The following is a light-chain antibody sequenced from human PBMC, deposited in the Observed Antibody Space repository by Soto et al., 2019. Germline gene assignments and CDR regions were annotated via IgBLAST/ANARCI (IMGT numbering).Light chain of an antibody. J-gene: IGKJ4*01. CDR1: QSVSSY. CDR3: QQRSNWRLT. Sequence: EIVLTQSPATLSLSPGERATLSCRASQSVSSYLAWYQQKPGQAPRLLIYDAPNRATGIPARFSGSGSGTAFTLTISSLEPEDFQVYYGQQRSNWRLTFGGGTKVEIK. CDR2: DAP. V-gene: IGKV3-11*01.